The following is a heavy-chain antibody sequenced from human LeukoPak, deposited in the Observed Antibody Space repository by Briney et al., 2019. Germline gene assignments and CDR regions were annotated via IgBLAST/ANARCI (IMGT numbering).Heavy chain of an antibody. CDR2: IYSGGST. Sequence: HPGGSLRLSCAASGFTVSSNYMSWVRQAPGKGLEWVSVIYSGGSTYYADSVKGRFTISRDNSKNTLYLQMNSLRAEDTAVYYCARDDSSGYHRTAYYYYGMDVWGQGTTVTVSS. V-gene: IGHV3-66*01. D-gene: IGHD3-22*01. J-gene: IGHJ6*02. CDR3: ARDDSSGYHRTAYYYYGMDV. CDR1: GFTVSSNY.